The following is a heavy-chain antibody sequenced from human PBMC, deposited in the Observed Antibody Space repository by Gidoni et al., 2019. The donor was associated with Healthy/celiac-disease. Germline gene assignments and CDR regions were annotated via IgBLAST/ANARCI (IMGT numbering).Heavy chain of an antibody. V-gene: IGHV1-69*01. D-gene: IGHD6-19*01. Sequence: QVQLVQSGAEVKKPGSSVKVSCKASGGTFSSYAISWVRQAPGQGLEWMGGIIPIFGTANYAQKFQGRVTITADESTSTAYMELSSLRSEDTAVYYCASRGIAVAGPSNWYFDLWGRGTLVTVSS. CDR1: GGTFSSYA. J-gene: IGHJ2*01. CDR2: IIPIFGTA. CDR3: ASRGIAVAGPSNWYFDL.